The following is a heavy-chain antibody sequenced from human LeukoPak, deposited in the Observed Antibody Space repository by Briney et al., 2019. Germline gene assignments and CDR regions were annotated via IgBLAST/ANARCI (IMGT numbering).Heavy chain of an antibody. J-gene: IGHJ5*02. D-gene: IGHD3-10*01. Sequence: GASVKVSCKASGYTFIRYYIHWVRQAPGQGLEWMGIVNPSGDSTNYAQKFQGRVTMTRDTSTSTVYMELSSLRSEDTAVYYCVVDPGGYGVRWFDPWGQGTLVTVSS. CDR3: VVDPGGYGVRWFDP. CDR1: GYTFIRYY. CDR2: VNPSGDST. V-gene: IGHV1-46*01.